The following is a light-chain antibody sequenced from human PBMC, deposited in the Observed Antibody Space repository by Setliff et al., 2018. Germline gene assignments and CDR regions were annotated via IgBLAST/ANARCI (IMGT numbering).Light chain of an antibody. CDR3: SSYTSRSTDV. Sequence: QSVLTQSASVSGSPGQSITISCTGTSSDVASYNYVSWYQQYPGKAPQLLIYDVSMRPSGVSDRFSGSKSGDTASLTISGLRAEDEADYYCSSYTSRSTDVFGTGTKGTVL. J-gene: IGLJ1*01. CDR2: DVS. CDR1: SSDVASYNY. V-gene: IGLV2-14*01.